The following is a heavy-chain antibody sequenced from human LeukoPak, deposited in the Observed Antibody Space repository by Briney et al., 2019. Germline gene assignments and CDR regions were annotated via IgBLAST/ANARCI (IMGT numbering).Heavy chain of an antibody. D-gene: IGHD6-6*01. Sequence: PGESLKISCKGSGYIFTSYWISWVRQMPGKGLEWMGRIDPSDSYTNYSPSFQGHVTISADKSISTAYLQWSSLKASDTAMYYCARGGHEYSSSSPFDYWGQGTLVTVSS. CDR2: IDPSDSYT. CDR1: GYIFTSYW. V-gene: IGHV5-10-1*01. CDR3: ARGGHEYSSSSPFDY. J-gene: IGHJ4*02.